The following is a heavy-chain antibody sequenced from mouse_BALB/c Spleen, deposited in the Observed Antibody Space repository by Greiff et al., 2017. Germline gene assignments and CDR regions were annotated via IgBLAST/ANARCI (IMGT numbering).Heavy chain of an antibody. CDR3: AREYRYDGYYFDY. CDR2: IWGDGST. Sequence: VKVVESGPGLVAPSQSLSITCTVSGFSLTGYGVNWVRQPPGKGLEWLGMIWGDGSTDYNSALKSRLSISKDNSKSQVFLKMNSLQTDDTARYYCAREYRYDGYYFDYGGQGTTLTVSS. J-gene: IGHJ2*01. D-gene: IGHD2-14*01. CDR1: GFSLTGYG. V-gene: IGHV2-6-7*01.